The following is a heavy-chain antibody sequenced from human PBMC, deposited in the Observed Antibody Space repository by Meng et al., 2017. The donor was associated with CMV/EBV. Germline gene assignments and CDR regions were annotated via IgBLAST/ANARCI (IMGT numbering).Heavy chain of an antibody. D-gene: IGHD3-22*01. CDR2: INPRSGDT. CDR1: GYTCGDYV. Sequence: LGYTCGDYVVHWVRQAPGQGLEWMGWINPRSGDTNYAQKFQGRVTMTRDTAISATYMELRRLRSDDTAVYYCARCNYYYDSSGSFGPWGQGTLVTVSS. CDR3: ARCNYYYDSSGSFGP. J-gene: IGHJ5*02. V-gene: IGHV1-2*02.